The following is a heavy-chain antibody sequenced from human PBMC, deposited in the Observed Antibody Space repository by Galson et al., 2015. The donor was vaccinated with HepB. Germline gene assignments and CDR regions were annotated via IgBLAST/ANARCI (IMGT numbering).Heavy chain of an antibody. CDR3: ARRHELTEFFQH. V-gene: IGHV3-74*01. D-gene: IGHD1-26*01. CDR2: IKTDGSST. CDR1: GFTFSSYW. J-gene: IGHJ1*01. Sequence: SLRLSCAASGFTFSSYWMHWVRQAPGKGLVWVSHIKTDGSSTSHADSVKGRFTISRDNSKNSLYLQMNSLRNEDTALYFCARRHELTEFFQHWGQGTLVTVS.